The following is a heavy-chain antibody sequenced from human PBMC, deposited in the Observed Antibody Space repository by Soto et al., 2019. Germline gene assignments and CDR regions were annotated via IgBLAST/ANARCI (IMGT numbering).Heavy chain of an antibody. D-gene: IGHD3-9*01. V-gene: IGHV4-59*01. CDR3: ARALILTGYYIHDAFDI. J-gene: IGHJ3*02. Sequence: PSETLSLTCTVSGGSISSYYWSWIRQPPGKGLEWIGYIYYSGSTNYNPSLKSRVTISVDTSKNQFSLKLSPVTAADTSVYYFARALILTGYYIHDAFDIWGQGTMVTVSS. CDR2: IYYSGST. CDR1: GGSISSYY.